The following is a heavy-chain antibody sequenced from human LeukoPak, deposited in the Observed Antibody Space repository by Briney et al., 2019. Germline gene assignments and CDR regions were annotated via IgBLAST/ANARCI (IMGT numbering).Heavy chain of an antibody. CDR3: AKMPVDTAMVTSVYYYYMDV. V-gene: IGHV3-64*01. CDR2: ISSNGGST. J-gene: IGHJ6*03. D-gene: IGHD5-18*01. CDR1: GFTFSSYA. Sequence: GGSLRLSCAASGFTFSSYAMHWVRQAPGKGLEYVSAISSNGGSTYYANSVKGRFTISRDNSKNTLYLQMNSLRAEDTAVYYCAKMPVDTAMVTSVYYYYMDVWGKGTTVTVSS.